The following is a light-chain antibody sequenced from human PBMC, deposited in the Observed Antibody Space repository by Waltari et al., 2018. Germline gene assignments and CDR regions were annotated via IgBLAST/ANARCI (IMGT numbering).Light chain of an antibody. V-gene: IGKV3-11*01. CDR2: DAS. Sequence: EIVLTQSPDTLSLSPGDTATLSCRASQSVGSYLAWYQQKPGQPPRLLIYDASNRAIGVPARFRGSGSGTEFTLTISSIEAEDFAVYYCQQRSNWTPHTFGQGARLEIK. CDR3: QQRSNWTPHT. J-gene: IGKJ2*01. CDR1: QSVGSY.